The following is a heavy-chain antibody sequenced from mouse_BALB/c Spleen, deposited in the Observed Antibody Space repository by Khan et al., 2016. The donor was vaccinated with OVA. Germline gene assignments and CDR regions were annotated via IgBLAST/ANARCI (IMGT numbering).Heavy chain of an antibody. CDR3: AKEVWSYYFTLDY. V-gene: IGHV2-6-5*01. D-gene: IGHD2-10*02. J-gene: IGHJ4*01. Sequence: QVQLQQSGPGLVAPSQSLSITCTVSGFSLTDYGVSWIRQPPGKGLEWLGVIWGGGSTYYNSALKSRLSISKDNSKSQVFLKMNSLQTDDTAMYYCAKEVWSYYFTLDYWGQGTSVTVSS. CDR1: GFSLTDYG. CDR2: IWGGGST.